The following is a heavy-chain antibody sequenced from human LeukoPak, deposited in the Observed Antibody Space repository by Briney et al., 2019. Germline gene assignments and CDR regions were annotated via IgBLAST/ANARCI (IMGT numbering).Heavy chain of an antibody. D-gene: IGHD4-17*01. CDR1: GGSISSSSYY. CDR3: ARVLWNGDYPRFDY. J-gene: IGHJ4*02. CDR2: IYSGGTT. V-gene: IGHV3-53*01. Sequence: ETLSLTCTVSGGSISSSSYYMNWVRQAPGKGLEWVSIIYSGGTTYYADSVKGRFTISRDNSKNTLYLQMNSLRAEDTAVYYCARVLWNGDYPRFDYWGQGTLVTVSS.